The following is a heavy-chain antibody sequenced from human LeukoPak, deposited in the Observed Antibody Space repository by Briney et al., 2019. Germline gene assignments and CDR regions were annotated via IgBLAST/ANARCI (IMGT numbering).Heavy chain of an antibody. CDR2: ISGSGGNT. D-gene: IGHD4-17*01. J-gene: IGHJ4*02. V-gene: IGHV3-23*01. CDR1: GFTFRSYA. CDR3: AKDGSTVTTRGYFDY. Sequence: PGGSLRLSCAASGFTFRSYAMSWVGQAPGKGLEWVSDISGSGGNTYYADYEKGRFTITRDNSKNTLYLQMNSLRAEDTAVYYCAKDGSTVTTRGYFDYWGQGTLVTVSS.